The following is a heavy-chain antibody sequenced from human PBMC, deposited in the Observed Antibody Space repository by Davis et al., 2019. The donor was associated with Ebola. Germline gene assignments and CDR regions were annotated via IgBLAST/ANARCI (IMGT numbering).Heavy chain of an antibody. CDR2: INHSGST. CDR3: ARGGTYRPYYFDF. D-gene: IGHD3-16*02. Sequence: PSETLSLTCTVSGYSISSGYYWGRIRQPPGKGLEWIGEINHSGSTNYNPSLKSRVTVSVDTSKNQLSLQLSSVTAADTAVYYCARGGTYRPYYFDFWGQGTLVTVSS. CDR1: GYSISSGYY. V-gene: IGHV4-38-2*02. J-gene: IGHJ4*02.